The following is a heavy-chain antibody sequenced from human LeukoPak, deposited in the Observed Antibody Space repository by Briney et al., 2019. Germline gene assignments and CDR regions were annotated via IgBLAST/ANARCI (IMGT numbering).Heavy chain of an antibody. CDR1: GYTFTSYD. D-gene: IGHD4-17*01. CDR2: MNPNSGNT. V-gene: IGHV1-8*01. CDR3: ARSRQHDHGDYFLPAPYYYYGMDV. J-gene: IGHJ6*02. Sequence: ASVKVSCKASGYTFTSYDINWVRQATGPGLELMGWMNPNSGNTGYSQKYQGRVTLTRNTYISTAYMELSSLRSEDTAVYYCARSRQHDHGDYFLPAPYYYYGMDVWGQGTTVTVSS.